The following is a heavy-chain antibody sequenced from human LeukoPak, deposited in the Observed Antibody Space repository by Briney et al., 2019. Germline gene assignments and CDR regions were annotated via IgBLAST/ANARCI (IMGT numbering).Heavy chain of an antibody. CDR2: IYYSGST. V-gene: IGHV4-59*01. Sequence: SETLSLTCTVSGGSISSYYWSWIRQPPGKGLEWIGYIYYSGSTNYNPSLKSRVTISVDTSKNQFSLKLSSVTAADTAVYYCARGGAEDKDTAGDYWGQGTLVTVSS. CDR1: GGSISSYY. D-gene: IGHD5-18*01. J-gene: IGHJ4*02. CDR3: ARGGAEDKDTAGDY.